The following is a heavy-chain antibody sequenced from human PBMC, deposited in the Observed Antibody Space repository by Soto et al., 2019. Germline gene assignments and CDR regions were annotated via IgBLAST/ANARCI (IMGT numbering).Heavy chain of an antibody. CDR3: ARDPVRGDDYNFDF. CDR2: IKPDGSAR. CDR1: GFIFSSYW. V-gene: IGHV3-7*01. D-gene: IGHD3-10*01. Sequence: EVQLMESGGGLVQPGGSLRLSCAASGFIFSSYWMTWVRQAPGKGLEWVANIKPDGSARNYVDSVKGRLTISRDNTKNSLYLQMNSLRAEDTAVYYCARDPVRGDDYNFDFWGQGTLVTVSS. J-gene: IGHJ4*02.